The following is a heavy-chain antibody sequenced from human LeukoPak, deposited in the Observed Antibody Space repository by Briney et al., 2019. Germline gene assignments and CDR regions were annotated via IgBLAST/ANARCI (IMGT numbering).Heavy chain of an antibody. CDR2: ISSSGSTI. CDR1: GFTFSDYY. Sequence: PGGSLRLSCAASGFTFSDYYMSWIRQAPGKGLEWVSYISSSGSTIYYADSVKGRLTISRDNAKNSLYLQMNSLRAEDTAVYYCARGTWGSSTSYYYYYYGMDVWGQGTTVTVSS. J-gene: IGHJ6*02. D-gene: IGHD2-2*01. V-gene: IGHV3-11*01. CDR3: ARGTWGSSTSYYYYYYGMDV.